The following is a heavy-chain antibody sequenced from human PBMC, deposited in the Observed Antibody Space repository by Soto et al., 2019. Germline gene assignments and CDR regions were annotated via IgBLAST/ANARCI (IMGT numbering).Heavy chain of an antibody. CDR1: GFTFSSYA. J-gene: IGHJ5*02. CDR3: ARHVAGTRWFDP. CDR2: ISGSGGST. Sequence: EVQLLESGGGLVQPEGSLRLSCAASGFTFSSYAMNWVRQAPGKGLEWVSAISGSGGSTYYADSVKGRFTISRDNSKNTLYLQMNSLRAEDTAVYYCARHVAGTRWFDPWGQGTLVTVSS. D-gene: IGHD6-19*01. V-gene: IGHV3-23*01.